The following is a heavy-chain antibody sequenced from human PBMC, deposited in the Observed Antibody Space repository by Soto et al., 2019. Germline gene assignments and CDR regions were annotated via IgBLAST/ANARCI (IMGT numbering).Heavy chain of an antibody. V-gene: IGHV5-10-1*01. CDR2: IDPSDSYT. J-gene: IGHJ4*02. CDR1: GYSFTSYW. Sequence: PGESLKISCQGSGYSFTSYWISWVRQMPGKGLEWMGRIDPSDSYTNYSPSFQGHVTISADKSTSTAYLQWSSLKASDTAMYYCARHLPGPGLGEDWGQGTLVTVSS. D-gene: IGHD3-10*01. CDR3: ARHLPGPGLGED.